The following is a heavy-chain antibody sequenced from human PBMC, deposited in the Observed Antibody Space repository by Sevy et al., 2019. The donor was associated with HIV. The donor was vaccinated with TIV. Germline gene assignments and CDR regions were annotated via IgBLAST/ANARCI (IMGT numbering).Heavy chain of an antibody. D-gene: IGHD2-15*01. CDR1: EFTFSSYA. Sequence: GGSLRLSCAASEFTFSSYAMHWVRQAPGKGLEWVAVISYDGSNKYYADSVKGRFTISRDNAKNTLYLQMNSLRADDTAVYYCARRTLGGWELLGSFDIWGQGTMVTVSS. J-gene: IGHJ3*02. CDR3: ARRTLGGWELLGSFDI. CDR2: ISYDGSNK. V-gene: IGHV3-30*04.